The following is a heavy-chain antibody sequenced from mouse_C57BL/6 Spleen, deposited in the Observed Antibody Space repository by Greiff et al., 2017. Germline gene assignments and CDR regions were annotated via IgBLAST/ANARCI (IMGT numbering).Heavy chain of an antibody. CDR2: INPSTGGT. Sequence: EVQLQQSGPELVKPGASVKISCKASGYSFTGYYMNWVKQSPEKSLEWIGEINPSTGGTTYNQKFKAKATLTVDKSSSTAYMQLKSLTSEDSAVYYCATYDYSLDYWGQGTTLTVSS. CDR3: ATYDYSLDY. D-gene: IGHD2-4*01. CDR1: GYSFTGYY. J-gene: IGHJ2*01. V-gene: IGHV1-42*01.